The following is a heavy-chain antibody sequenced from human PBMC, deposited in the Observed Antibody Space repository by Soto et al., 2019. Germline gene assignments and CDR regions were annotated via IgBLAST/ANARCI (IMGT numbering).Heavy chain of an antibody. V-gene: IGHV5-51*01. CDR2: IYPGDSDT. CDR1: GYSFTSYW. D-gene: IGHD3-3*01. J-gene: IGHJ6*02. CDR3: ARDLRYYDFWSGYYNSDPRLYYYGMDV. Sequence: PGESLKISCKGSGYSFTSYWIGWVRQMPGKGLEWMGIIYPGDSDTRYSPSFQGQVTISADKSISTAYLQWSSLKASDTAMYYCARDLRYYDFWSGYYNSDPRLYYYGMDVWGQGTTVTVSS.